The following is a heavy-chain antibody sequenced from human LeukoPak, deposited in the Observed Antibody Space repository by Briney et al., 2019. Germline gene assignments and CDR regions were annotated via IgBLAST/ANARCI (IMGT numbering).Heavy chain of an antibody. CDR1: GFTFSSYG. D-gene: IGHD3-22*01. CDR3: AKVMIVVVSAFDY. Sequence: PGGSLRLSCAASGFTFSSYGMSWVRQAPGKGLEWVSAISGSGGSTYYADSVKGRFTISRDNSKNTLYLQMNSLRAEDTAVYYCAKVMIVVVSAFDYWGQGTLVTVSS. J-gene: IGHJ4*02. CDR2: ISGSGGST. V-gene: IGHV3-23*01.